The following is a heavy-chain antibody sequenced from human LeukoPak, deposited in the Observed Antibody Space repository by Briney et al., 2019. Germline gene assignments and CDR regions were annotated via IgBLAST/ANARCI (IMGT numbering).Heavy chain of an antibody. CDR2: IYHSGST. J-gene: IGHJ5*02. CDR1: GYSISSGYY. CDR3: ARDPSPYNWNYVTT. Sequence: SETLSLTCTVSGYSISSGYYWGWIRQPPGKGLEWIGNIYHSGSTYYNPSLKSRVTISVDTSKNQFSLKLSSVTAADTAVYYCARDPSPYNWNYVTTWGQGTLVTVSS. D-gene: IGHD1-7*01. V-gene: IGHV4-38-2*02.